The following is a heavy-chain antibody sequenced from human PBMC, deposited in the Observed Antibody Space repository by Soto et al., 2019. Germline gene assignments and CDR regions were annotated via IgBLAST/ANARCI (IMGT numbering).Heavy chain of an antibody. V-gene: IGHV5-10-1*01. J-gene: IGHJ4*02. CDR1: GYSFASYW. CDR3: ARHSHYYDGTGYYYPLGY. D-gene: IGHD3-22*01. CDR2: IDPSDSET. Sequence: TGESLKISCKGAGYSFASYWISWVRQLPGKGLEWMGRIDPSDSETKYSPSFQGHVAISVDRSISAAYLQWSSLKASDTAMYYCARHSHYYDGTGYYYPLGYWGQGTLVTVSS.